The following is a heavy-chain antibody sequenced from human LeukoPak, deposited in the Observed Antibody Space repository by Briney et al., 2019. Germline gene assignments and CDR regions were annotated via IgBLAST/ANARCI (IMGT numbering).Heavy chain of an antibody. Sequence: GGSLRLSCAASGFTVSSNYMSWVRQAPGKGLEWVSVIYSGGSTYYADSVKGRFTISRDNSKNTLYLQMNSLRAEDTAVYYCARFDGGNSEGFDYWGQGTLVTVSP. V-gene: IGHV3-53*01. CDR2: IYSGGST. J-gene: IGHJ4*02. CDR1: GFTVSSNY. D-gene: IGHD4-23*01. CDR3: ARFDGGNSEGFDY.